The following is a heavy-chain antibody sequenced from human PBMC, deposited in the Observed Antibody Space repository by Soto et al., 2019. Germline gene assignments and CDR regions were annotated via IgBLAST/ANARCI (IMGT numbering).Heavy chain of an antibody. CDR3: ATDRLGFWSGCYNY. CDR1: GYTLTELS. V-gene: IGHV1-24*01. CDR2: FDPEDGET. D-gene: IGHD3-3*01. Sequence: ASVKVSCKVSGYTLTELSMHWVRRAPGKGLEWMGGFDPEDGETIYAQKFQGRVTMTEDTSTDTAYMELSSLRSEDTAVYYCATDRLGFWSGCYNYWGQGTLVTVSS. J-gene: IGHJ4*02.